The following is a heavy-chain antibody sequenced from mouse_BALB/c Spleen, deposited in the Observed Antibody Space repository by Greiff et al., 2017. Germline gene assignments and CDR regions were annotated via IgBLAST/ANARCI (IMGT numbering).Heavy chain of an antibody. J-gene: IGHJ2*01. CDR2: ISYSGST. CDR3: ALDSPFNY. Sequence: VQLKQSGPGLVKPSQSLSLTCTVTGYSITSDYAWNWIRQFPGNKLEWMGYISYSGSTSYNPSLKSRISITRDTSKNQFFLQLNSVTTEDTATYYCALDSPFNYWGQGTTLTVSS. D-gene: IGHD3-2*01. V-gene: IGHV3-2*02. CDR1: GYSITSDYA.